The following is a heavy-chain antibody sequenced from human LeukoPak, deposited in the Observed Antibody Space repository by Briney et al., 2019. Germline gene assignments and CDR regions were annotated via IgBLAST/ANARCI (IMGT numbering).Heavy chain of an antibody. CDR3: ARGCGGDCPNAEYFQH. CDR2: ISSSSSTI. CDR1: GFTFSSYS. D-gene: IGHD2-21*02. Sequence: GGSLRLSCAASGFTFSSYSMNWVRQAPGKGLEWVSYISSSSSTIYYADSVKGRFTISRDNAKNSLYLQMNSLRAEDTAVYYCARGCGGDCPNAEYFQHWGQGTLVTVSS. V-gene: IGHV3-48*01. J-gene: IGHJ1*01.